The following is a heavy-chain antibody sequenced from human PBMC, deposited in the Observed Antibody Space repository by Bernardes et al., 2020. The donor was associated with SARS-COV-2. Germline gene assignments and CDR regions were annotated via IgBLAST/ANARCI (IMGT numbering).Heavy chain of an antibody. Sequence: SEPLYLTCKVSGASSNNYCTWIRPPPGGGLEWIGYNYYNGDTWYNPSLKSRVSISVDRSRNQFNLELTSVTAADTAVYYCARENGVHRGGLDVWGQGITVTVSS. CDR1: GASSNNY. V-gene: IGHV4-59*01. D-gene: IGHD3-10*01. CDR3: ARENGVHRGGLDV. J-gene: IGHJ6*02. CDR2: NYYNGDT.